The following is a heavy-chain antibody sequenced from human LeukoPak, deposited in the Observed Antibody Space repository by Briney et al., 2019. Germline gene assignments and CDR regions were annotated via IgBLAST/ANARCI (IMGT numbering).Heavy chain of an antibody. Sequence: GGSLRLSCAASGFTFSSYAMSWVRQAPGKGLEGVSVISGSGGSTSYADSVKGRFTISRDNSKNTLYMQMNSLRAEDTALYYCAKDRLSTPIAPRFDPWGQGTQVTVYS. CDR3: AKDRLSTPIAPRFDP. J-gene: IGHJ5*02. V-gene: IGHV3-23*01. D-gene: IGHD2-21*02. CDR1: GFTFSSYA. CDR2: ISGSGGST.